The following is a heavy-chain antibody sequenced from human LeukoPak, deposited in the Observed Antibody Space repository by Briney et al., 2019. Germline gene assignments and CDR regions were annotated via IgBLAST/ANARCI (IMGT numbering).Heavy chain of an antibody. V-gene: IGHV3-74*01. Sequence: GGSLRLSCAASGFTFSNYWMHRFRQAPGKGLVWVSQIDPDGTSTTYADSVKGRFTISRDNAKNTLYLQMSSLRAEDTAVYYCARGSADPYWGQGTLDTVSS. J-gene: IGHJ4*02. CDR1: GFTFSNYW. CDR2: IDPDGTST. CDR3: ARGSADPY. D-gene: IGHD1-26*01.